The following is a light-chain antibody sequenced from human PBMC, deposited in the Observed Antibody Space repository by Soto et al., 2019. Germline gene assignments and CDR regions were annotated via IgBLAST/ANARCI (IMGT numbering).Light chain of an antibody. CDR1: SSDVGSYNL. CDR3: CSYAGNSLYV. J-gene: IGLJ1*01. CDR2: EGS. Sequence: QSALTQPPSVSGSPGQSITISCTGTSSDVGSYNLVSWYQQHPGKAPKLMIYEGSKRPSGVSNRFSGSKSGNTASLTISGLQAEDEADYYCCSYAGNSLYVFGTGTKVTVL. V-gene: IGLV2-23*01.